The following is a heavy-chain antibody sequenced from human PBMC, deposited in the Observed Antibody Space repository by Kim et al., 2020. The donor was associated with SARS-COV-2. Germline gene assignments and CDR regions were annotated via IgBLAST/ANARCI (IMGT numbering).Heavy chain of an antibody. V-gene: IGHV1-58*01. Sequence: SVKVSCKASGITFSSTAVQWVGQARGQRLEWIGWIVVGSGDTNYAQKCQERVTISRDMSTSTVYSELGRLRSEETAVYYCATTPNTRGLERGKGLDGWG. CDR2: IVVGSGDT. J-gene: IGHJ6*01. CDR3: ATTPNTRGLERGKGLDG. D-gene: IGHD2-2*01. CDR1: GITFSSTA.